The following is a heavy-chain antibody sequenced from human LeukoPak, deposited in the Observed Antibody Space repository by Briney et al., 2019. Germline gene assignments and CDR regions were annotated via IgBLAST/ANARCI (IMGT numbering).Heavy chain of an antibody. CDR1: GFTFSDYY. Sequence: GGSLRLSCAASGFTFSDYYMSWIRQAPGKGLEWVSYISSSGSTIYYADSVKGRFTISRDNSKNTLYLQMNSLRAEDTAVYYCAKDGVEMATIFFDYWGQGTLVTVSS. V-gene: IGHV3-11*01. J-gene: IGHJ4*02. D-gene: IGHD5-24*01. CDR2: ISSSGSTI. CDR3: AKDGVEMATIFFDY.